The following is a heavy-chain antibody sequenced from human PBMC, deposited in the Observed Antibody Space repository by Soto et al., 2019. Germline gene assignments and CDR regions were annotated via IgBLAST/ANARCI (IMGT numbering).Heavy chain of an antibody. CDR2: IIPIFGTA. D-gene: IGHD4-17*01. CDR1: GGTFSSYA. V-gene: IGHV1-69*13. CDR3: ARGSRWATVVTPGFDY. J-gene: IGHJ4*02. Sequence: SVKVSCKASGGTFSSYAISWVRQAPGQGLEWMGGIIPIFGTANYAQKFQGRVTITADESTSTAYMELSSLRSEDTAVYYCARGSRWATVVTPGFDYWGQGTLVTVSS.